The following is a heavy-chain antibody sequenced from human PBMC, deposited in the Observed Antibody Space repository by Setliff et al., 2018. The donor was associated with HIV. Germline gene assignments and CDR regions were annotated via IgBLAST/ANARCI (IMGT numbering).Heavy chain of an antibody. Sequence: GSLKISCRGSGYTFTNYWIGWVRQMPGKGLDWMGIIYCGDSDTRYNPSFQGQVTMSADRSINTAYLQWRSLKASDTAMYYCARVVPDSVVRGFVYYMDVWGKGTTVTVSS. D-gene: IGHD3-10*01. CDR1: GYTFTNYW. CDR2: IYCGDSDT. V-gene: IGHV5-51*01. CDR3: ARVVPDSVVRGFVYYMDV. J-gene: IGHJ6*03.